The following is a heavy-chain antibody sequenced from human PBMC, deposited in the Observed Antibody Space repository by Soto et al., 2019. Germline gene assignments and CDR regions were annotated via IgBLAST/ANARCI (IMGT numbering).Heavy chain of an antibody. D-gene: IGHD6-13*01. CDR3: AKGDVLPIAAASLDY. CDR2: ISHNGNRQ. V-gene: IGHV3-30-3*01. CDR1: GFVFGANA. J-gene: IGHJ4*02. Sequence: GGSLRLSCVASGFVFGANAMHWVRQAPGKGLEWVSMISHNGNRQHYADSVKGRFTISRDNSKNTLYLQMNSLRAEDTAVYYCAKGDVLPIAAASLDYWGQGTLVTVSS.